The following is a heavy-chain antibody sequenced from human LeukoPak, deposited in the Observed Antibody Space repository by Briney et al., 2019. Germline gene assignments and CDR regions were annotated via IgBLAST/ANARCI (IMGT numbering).Heavy chain of an antibody. D-gene: IGHD6-19*01. CDR3: AREGIAVAGPDAFDI. Sequence: GGSLRLSCAASGFTFSSYGMHWVRQAPGKGLEWVAFIRYTGSNKYYADSVKGRFTISRDNYKNTLNLQMNGLRAEDTAVYYCAREGIAVAGPDAFDIWGQGTMVTVSS. CDR1: GFTFSSYG. CDR2: IRYTGSNK. V-gene: IGHV3-30*02. J-gene: IGHJ3*02.